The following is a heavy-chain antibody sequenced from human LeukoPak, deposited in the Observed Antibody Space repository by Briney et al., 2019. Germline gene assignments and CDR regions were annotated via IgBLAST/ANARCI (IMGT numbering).Heavy chain of an antibody. Sequence: PGGSLRLSCAASGFTFSRYWLSWLRQAPGKGLEGVANIKKDGSEKYYVDSVKGRFTISRDNAKNSLYLQMNSLRAEDTAVYYCARPRWLQSPFDYWGQGTLVTVSS. CDR2: IKKDGSEK. CDR3: ARPRWLQSPFDY. D-gene: IGHD5-24*01. V-gene: IGHV3-7*01. J-gene: IGHJ4*02. CDR1: GFTFSRYW.